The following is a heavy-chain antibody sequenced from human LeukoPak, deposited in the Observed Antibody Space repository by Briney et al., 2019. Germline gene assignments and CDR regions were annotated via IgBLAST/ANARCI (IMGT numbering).Heavy chain of an antibody. CDR3: ARGVIRGIGAFDI. CDR2: SYSGGST. V-gene: IGHV3-66*02. D-gene: IGHD3-10*01. CDR1: GFTVSSNY. Sequence: GGSLRLSCAASGFTVSSNYISWVRQAPGKGLECVSVSYSGGSTDYADSVKGRFTISRDNSKNTLYLQMNSLRTEDTAVYYCARGVIRGIGAFDIWGQGTMVTVSS. J-gene: IGHJ3*02.